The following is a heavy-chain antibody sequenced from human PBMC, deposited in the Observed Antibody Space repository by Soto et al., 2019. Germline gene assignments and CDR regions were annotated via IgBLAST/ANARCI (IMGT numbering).Heavy chain of an antibody. CDR2: ISASSSTI. CDR1: GFTFSDYK. Sequence: GGSLRLSCAASGFTFSDYKMNWVRQAPGKGLEWISHISASSSTIYYADSVKGRFTISRDNSKNTLYLQMNSLRAEDTAVYYCARVLERSIAVAPYGMDVWGQGTTVTVSS. J-gene: IGHJ6*02. V-gene: IGHV3-48*01. CDR3: ARVLERSIAVAPYGMDV. D-gene: IGHD6-19*01.